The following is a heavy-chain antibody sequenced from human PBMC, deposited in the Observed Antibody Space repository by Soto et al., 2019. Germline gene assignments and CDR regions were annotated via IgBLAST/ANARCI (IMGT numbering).Heavy chain of an antibody. V-gene: IGHV3-11*01. J-gene: IGHJ4*02. CDR1: GFTFSDYY. Sequence: QVQLVESGGGLVKPGGSLRLSCAASGFTFSDYYMFWFRQAPGKGLEWVSYMSSSGTSIYYADSVRGRFTISRDNARNSLYLQMNSLRAEDTAVYYCARPQTSGHIYGVPYWGQGTLVTVSS. CDR2: MSSSGTSI. D-gene: IGHD5-18*01. CDR3: ARPQTSGHIYGVPY.